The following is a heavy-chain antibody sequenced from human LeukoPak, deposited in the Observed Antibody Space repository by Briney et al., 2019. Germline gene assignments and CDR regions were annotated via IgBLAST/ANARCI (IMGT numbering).Heavy chain of an antibody. CDR1: GGTLSGYG. Sequence: SVKVSCKASGGTLSGYGITWVRQAPGQGLEWMGRIIPVLGIPNYAQKFQGRVTITADKSTSTAYMELSSLRSEDTAVYYCAREGSGTVLTVPWAFDIWGQGTMVTVSS. D-gene: IGHD4/OR15-4a*01. V-gene: IGHV1-69*04. J-gene: IGHJ3*02. CDR3: AREGSGTVLTVPWAFDI. CDR2: IIPVLGIP.